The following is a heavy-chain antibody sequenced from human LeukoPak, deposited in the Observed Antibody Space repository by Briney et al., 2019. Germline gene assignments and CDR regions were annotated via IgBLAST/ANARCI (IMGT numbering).Heavy chain of an antibody. CDR1: GFTVSSNY. Sequence: GGSLRLSCAASGFTVSSNYMSWVRQAPGKGLEWVSVIYSGGSTYYADSVKGRFTISRDNSKNTLYLQMNSLRAEDTAVYYCAREWYSKENWFDPWGQGTLVTVSS. CDR2: IYSGGST. D-gene: IGHD6-13*01. J-gene: IGHJ5*02. CDR3: AREWYSKENWFDP. V-gene: IGHV3-66*01.